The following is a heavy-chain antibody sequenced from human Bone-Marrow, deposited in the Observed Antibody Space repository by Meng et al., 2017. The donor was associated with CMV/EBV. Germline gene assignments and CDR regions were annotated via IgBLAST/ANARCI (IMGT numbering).Heavy chain of an antibody. V-gene: IGHV4-30-4*08. CDR3: ARVSGMELGEVWFDP. CDR1: GRAVSSVDSY. D-gene: IGHD1-7*01. Sequence: PVRAQPSTSQHPPRSGVGRAVSSVDSYWSWIRQPPGQGLEWIGYIYYSGSTYYNPSLKSRVTISVDTSKNQFSLKLSSVTAADTAVYYCARVSGMELGEVWFDPWGQGTLVTVSS. J-gene: IGHJ5*02. CDR2: IYYSGST.